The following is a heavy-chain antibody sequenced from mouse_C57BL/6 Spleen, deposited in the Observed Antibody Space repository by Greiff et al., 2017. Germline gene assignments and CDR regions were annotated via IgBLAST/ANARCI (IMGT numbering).Heavy chain of an antibody. CDR2: IDPSDSYT. CDR3: VVLLLPFAY. CDR1: GYTFTSYW. D-gene: IGHD1-1*01. Sequence: QVQLQQPGAELVRPGTSVKLSCKASGYTFTSYWMHWVKQRPGQGLEWIGVIDPSDSYTNYNQKFKGKATLTVDQSSSTAYMQLSSLTSEDSAVYYCVVLLLPFAYWGQGTPLTVSA. V-gene: IGHV1-59*01. J-gene: IGHJ2*01.